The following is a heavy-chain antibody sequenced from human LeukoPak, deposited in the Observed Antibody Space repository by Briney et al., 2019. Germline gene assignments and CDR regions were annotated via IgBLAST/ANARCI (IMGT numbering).Heavy chain of an antibody. CDR1: GFTFSSYG. CDR2: IRYDGSIQ. CDR3: AKDTVKVTTIRRVPHYTDV. D-gene: IGHD5-24*01. J-gene: IGHJ6*03. V-gene: IGHV3-30*02. Sequence: PGGSLRLSCAASGFTFSSYGMRWVRQAPGKGLEWVAFIRYDGSIQYHADSVKGRFTISRDNSKNTLYLQMSSLRAEDTALYYCAKDTVKVTTIRRVPHYTDVWGKGTTVTISS.